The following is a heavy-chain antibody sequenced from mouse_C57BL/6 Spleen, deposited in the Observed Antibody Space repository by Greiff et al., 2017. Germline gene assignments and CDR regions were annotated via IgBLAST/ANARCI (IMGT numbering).Heavy chain of an antibody. J-gene: IGHJ4*01. CDR2: ISYSGST. Sequence: EVQLQQSGPGMVKPSQSLSLTCTVTGYSITSGYDWHWIRHFPGNKLEWMGYISYSGSTNYNPSLKSRISITHDTSKNHFFLKLNSVTTEDTATYYCARGRFTDAMDYWGQGTSVTVSS. D-gene: IGHD1-1*01. CDR3: ARGRFTDAMDY. CDR1: GYSITSGYD. V-gene: IGHV3-1*01.